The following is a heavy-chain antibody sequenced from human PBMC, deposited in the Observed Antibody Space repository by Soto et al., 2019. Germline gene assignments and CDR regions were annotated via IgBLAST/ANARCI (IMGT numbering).Heavy chain of an antibody. CDR3: ARGRFGTGTTSWFDP. V-gene: IGHV4-30-4*01. CDR2: IYYSGST. CDR1: GGSISSGDYY. D-gene: IGHD1-1*01. Sequence: QVQLQESGPGLVKPSQTLSLTCTVSGGSISSGDYYWSWIRQPPGKGLEWIGYIYYSGSTFHNPSLKSRVTVSGDTSTTQFSPKLSSVTAADTAVYDCARGRFGTGTTSWFDPWGQGTLVTVSS. J-gene: IGHJ5*02.